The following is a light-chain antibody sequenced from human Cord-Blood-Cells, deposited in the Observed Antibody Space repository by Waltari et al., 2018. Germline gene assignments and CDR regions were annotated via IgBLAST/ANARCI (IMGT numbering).Light chain of an antibody. V-gene: IGKV1-39*01. CDR1: QSISSY. J-gene: IGKJ5*01. Sequence: DIQMTQSPSSLSASVGDRVTITCRASQSISSYLNWYQQKPGTAPKLLIYAAFSLQRGVPSRFSGSGAGTDFTLTSSCLKPDDFATYYCQQSHSTPITFGQGTRL. CDR2: AAF. CDR3: QQSHSTPIT.